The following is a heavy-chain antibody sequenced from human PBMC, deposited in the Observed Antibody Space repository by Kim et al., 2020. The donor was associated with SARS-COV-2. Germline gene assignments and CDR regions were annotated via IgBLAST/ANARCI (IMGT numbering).Heavy chain of an antibody. J-gene: IGHJ4*02. CDR3: AKDLKRGYSYGYSAGFDY. D-gene: IGHD5-18*01. Sequence: GRFPISRDNSKNTLYLQMNSLRAEDTAVYYCAKDLKRGYSYGYSAGFDYWGQGTLVTVSS. V-gene: IGHV3-23*01.